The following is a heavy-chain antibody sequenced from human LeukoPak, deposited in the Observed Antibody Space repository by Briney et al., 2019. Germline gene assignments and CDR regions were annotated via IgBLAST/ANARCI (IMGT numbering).Heavy chain of an antibody. J-gene: IGHJ6*02. D-gene: IGHD3-10*01. CDR2: IYYSGST. V-gene: IGHV4-59*01. CDR1: GGSISSYY. Sequence: SETLSLTCTVSGGSISSYYWSWIRQPPGKGLEWIGYIYYSGSTNYNPSLKSRVTISVDTSKNQFSLKLISVTAADTAVYYCARWTMVRGVDYGMDVWGQGTTVTVSS. CDR3: ARWTMVRGVDYGMDV.